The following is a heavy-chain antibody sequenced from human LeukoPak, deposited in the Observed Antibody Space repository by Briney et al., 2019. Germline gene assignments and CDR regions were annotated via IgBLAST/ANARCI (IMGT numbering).Heavy chain of an antibody. CDR3: ARGVGSWTPYYFDY. CDR2: ISSSSSYI. CDR1: GFTFSSYA. Sequence: GGSLRLSCAASGFTFSSYAMSWDRQAPGKGLEWVSSISSSSSYIYYADSVKGRFTISRDNAKNSLYLQMNSLRAEDTAVYYCARGVGSWTPYYFDYWGQGTLVTVSS. D-gene: IGHD6-13*01. J-gene: IGHJ4*02. V-gene: IGHV3-21*01.